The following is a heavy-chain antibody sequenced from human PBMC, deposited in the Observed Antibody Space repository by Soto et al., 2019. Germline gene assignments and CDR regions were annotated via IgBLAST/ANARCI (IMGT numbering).Heavy chain of an antibody. CDR1: GYSFTSYW. Sequence: PWVSLKISCRVSGYSFTSYWISWVRQMPGKGLEWMGRIDPSDSYTNYSPSFQGHVTISADKSISTAYLQWSSLKASDTAMYYCARRVFSSTSCYECMDVWGQGTTVTV. D-gene: IGHD2-2*01. V-gene: IGHV5-10-1*01. J-gene: IGHJ6*02. CDR2: IDPSDSYT. CDR3: ARRVFSSTSCYECMDV.